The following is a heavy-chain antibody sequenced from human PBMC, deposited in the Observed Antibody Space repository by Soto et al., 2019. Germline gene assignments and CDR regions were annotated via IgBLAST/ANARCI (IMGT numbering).Heavy chain of an antibody. J-gene: IGHJ4*02. CDR2: IYHGGIT. V-gene: IGHV4-4*02. Sequence: QVQLQESGPGLVKPSGTLSLTCAVSGGSISSNNWWSWVRQPPGKGLEWIGEIYHGGITNYNPSLTSRVTXXVXKXXNQFSLKLSSVTAADTAVYYCARTPAAAGTIHLDYWDQGTLVTVSS. CDR1: GGSISSNNW. D-gene: IGHD6-13*01. CDR3: ARTPAAAGTIHLDY.